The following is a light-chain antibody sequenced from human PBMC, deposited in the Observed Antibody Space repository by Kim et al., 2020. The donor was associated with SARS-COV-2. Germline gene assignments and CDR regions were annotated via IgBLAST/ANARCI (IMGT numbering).Light chain of an antibody. J-gene: IGKJ2*01. V-gene: IGKV3-15*01. Sequence: SVSPGERATLSCRASQSVGKSLAWYQQIRGRAPRLLMYGAFTRATGVPARFSGSGCGTDFTLTISSLQSEDFAVYFCQQYSKWPYTFGKGTKLEI. CDR3: QQYSKWPYT. CDR1: QSVGKS. CDR2: GAF.